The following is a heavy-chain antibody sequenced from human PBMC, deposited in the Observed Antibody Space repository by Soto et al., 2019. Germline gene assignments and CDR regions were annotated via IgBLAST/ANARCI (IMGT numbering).Heavy chain of an antibody. D-gene: IGHD1-7*01. CDR2: IYYSGST. Sequence: SETLSLTCTVSGGSISSGGYYWSWIRQHPGKGLEWIGYIYYSGSTYYNPSLKSRVTISVDTSKNQFSLKLSSVTAADTAVYYCAGYHWNYDWFDPWGQGTLVTVSS. CDR3: AGYHWNYDWFDP. J-gene: IGHJ5*02. CDR1: GGSISSGGYY. V-gene: IGHV4-31*03.